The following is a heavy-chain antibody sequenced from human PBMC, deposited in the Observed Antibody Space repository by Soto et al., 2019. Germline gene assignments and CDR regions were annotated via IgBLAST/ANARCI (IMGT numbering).Heavy chain of an antibody. CDR2: INPDNGAP. Sequence: ASVKVSCKASGYTFTGYYVNWARQAPGQGLEWMGWINPDNGAPNYAQKFQGRVTLSRDTSINTAYMELSRLTSDDTAMYYCARTDYLFSTLTYYFDYWGQGTLVTVSS. CDR3: ARTDYLFSTLTYYFDY. D-gene: IGHD3-16*01. J-gene: IGHJ4*02. CDR1: GYTFTGYY. V-gene: IGHV1-2*02.